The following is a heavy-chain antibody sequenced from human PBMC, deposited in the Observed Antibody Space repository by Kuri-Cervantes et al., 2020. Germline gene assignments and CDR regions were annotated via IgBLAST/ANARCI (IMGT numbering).Heavy chain of an antibody. D-gene: IGHD6-19*01. V-gene: IGHV3-7*01. CDR3: ARDSEWLGTFDY. CDR1: GFTFSSYG. J-gene: IGHJ4*02. CDR2: IKQDGSEK. Sequence: GGSLRLSCAASGFTFSSYGMHWVRQAPGKGLEWVANIKQDGSEKYYVDSVKGRFTISRDNAKNSLYLQMNSLRAEDTAVYYCARDSEWLGTFDYWGQGTLVTVSS.